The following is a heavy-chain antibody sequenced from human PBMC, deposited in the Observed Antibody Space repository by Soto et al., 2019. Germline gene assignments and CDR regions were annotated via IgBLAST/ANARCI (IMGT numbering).Heavy chain of an antibody. D-gene: IGHD2-2*01. CDR3: ARACSSNSCYDVFDY. CDR2: IYTSGST. CDR1: GGSISSYY. J-gene: IGHJ4*02. V-gene: IGHV4-4*07. Sequence: SETLSLTCTVSGGSISSYYWSWIRQPAGKGLEWIGRIYTSGSTNYNPSLKSRVTMSVDTSKNQFSLKLSSVTAADTAVYYCARACSSNSCYDVFDYWGQGTLVPVSS.